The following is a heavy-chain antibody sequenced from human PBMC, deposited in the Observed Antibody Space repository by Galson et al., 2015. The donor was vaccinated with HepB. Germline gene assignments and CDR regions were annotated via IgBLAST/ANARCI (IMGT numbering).Heavy chain of an antibody. CDR3: TRVRPYYYNGHGDV. J-gene: IGHJ2*01. D-gene: IGHD3-10*01. V-gene: IGHV3-53*04. Sequence: SLRLSCAASGFTVSSNYMTWFRQTPGKGLEWVSVIYSGGNTFYADSVKGRFTISRHNSKNTIYLEMNSLRPEDTAIYYCTRVRPYYYNGHGDVWGRGTLVTVSS. CDR1: GFTVSSNY. CDR2: IYSGGNT.